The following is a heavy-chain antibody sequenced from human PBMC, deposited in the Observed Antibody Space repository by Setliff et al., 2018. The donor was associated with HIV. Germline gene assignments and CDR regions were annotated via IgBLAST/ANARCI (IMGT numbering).Heavy chain of an antibody. CDR2: INPNSGGT. CDR1: GGTFSSQT. CDR3: ARSGSPYGPNSGHFDS. V-gene: IGHV1-2*02. J-gene: IGHJ4*02. Sequence: ASVKVSCKASGGTFSSQTISWVRQAPGQGLEWMGWINPNSGGTTYAQKFQGRATMTRDTSITTAYMELSSLRSDDTAVYYCARSGSPYGPNSGHFDSWGQGTLVTVSS. D-gene: IGHD4-17*01.